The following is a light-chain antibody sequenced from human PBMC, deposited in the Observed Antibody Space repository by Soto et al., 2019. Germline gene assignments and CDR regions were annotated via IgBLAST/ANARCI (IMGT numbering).Light chain of an antibody. CDR2: AAS. J-gene: IGKJ4*01. CDR1: QTIDTY. V-gene: IGKV1-39*01. Sequence: DIQMTQSPPSLSASVGDRVTIACRSSQTIDTYLNWYQQKPGKAPNLLIFAASTLQSGVPSRFSGTRSGTYFTLTISSLQPEDFATYYCQQSYSTPLTFGGGTKVEIK. CDR3: QQSYSTPLT.